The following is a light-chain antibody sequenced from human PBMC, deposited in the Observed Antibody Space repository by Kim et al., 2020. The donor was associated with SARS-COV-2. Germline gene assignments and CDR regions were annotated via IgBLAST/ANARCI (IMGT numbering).Light chain of an antibody. CDR3: QTWGTGMV. CDR2: LNSDGSH. Sequence: QPVLTQSPSASASLGASVKLTCTLSSGHSSYAIAWHQQQPEKGPRYLMKLNSDGSHSKGDGIPDRFSGSSSGAERYLTISSLQSEDEADYYCQTWGTGMVFGVGTQLTVL. CDR1: SGHSSYA. V-gene: IGLV4-69*01. J-gene: IGLJ3*02.